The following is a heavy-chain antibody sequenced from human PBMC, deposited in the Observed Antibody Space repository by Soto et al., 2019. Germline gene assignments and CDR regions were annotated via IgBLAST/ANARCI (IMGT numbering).Heavy chain of an antibody. CDR3: ARVSWRIVVVPAAENNFDY. D-gene: IGHD2-2*01. CDR2: ISAYNGNT. J-gene: IGHJ4*02. CDR1: GYTFTSYG. Sequence: ASVKVSCKASGYTFTSYGISWVRQAPGQGLEWMGWISAYNGNTNYAQKLQGRVTMTTDTSTSTAYMELRSLRSDDTAVYYCARVSWRIVVVPAAENNFDYWGQGTLVTVSS. V-gene: IGHV1-18*01.